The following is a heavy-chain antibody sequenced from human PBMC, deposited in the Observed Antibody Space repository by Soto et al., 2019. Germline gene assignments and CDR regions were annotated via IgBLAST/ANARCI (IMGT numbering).Heavy chain of an antibody. Sequence: SEPLSRNCTVSGESITSGGHYWGWIRQYPGNVLECIGHIYYSENMYFYNPSLKSRVTISADTSRNQFSLSLSSLTAAHTSVYYCARVDQRGYFPVLTDIWDPRILVSV. CDR2: IYYSENMY. D-gene: IGHD3-9*01. CDR3: ARVDQRGYFPVLTDI. CDR1: GESITSGGHY. V-gene: IGHV4-31*03. J-gene: IGHJ4*02.